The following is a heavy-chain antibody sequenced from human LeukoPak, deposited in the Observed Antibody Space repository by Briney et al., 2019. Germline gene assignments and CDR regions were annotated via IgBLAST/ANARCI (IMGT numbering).Heavy chain of an antibody. V-gene: IGHV3-30*02. D-gene: IGHD3-16*01. CDR2: IRYDGSNK. J-gene: IGHJ4*02. CDR3: AKDRLQGGSFDY. CDR1: GFTFSSYG. Sequence: GGSLRLSCAASGFTFSSYGMHWVRQAPGKGLEWVTFIRYDGSNKYYADSVKGRFTISRDNSKNTLYLQMNSLRAEDTAVYYCAKDRLQGGSFDYWGQGSLVTVSS.